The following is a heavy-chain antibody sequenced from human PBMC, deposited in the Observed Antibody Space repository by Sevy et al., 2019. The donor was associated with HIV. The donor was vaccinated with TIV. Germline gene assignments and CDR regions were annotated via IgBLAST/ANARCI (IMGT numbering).Heavy chain of an antibody. D-gene: IGHD6-13*01. Sequence: GGSLRLSCSASGFTFGDYAMSWFRQAPGKGLEWVGFIRSKAYRGKTEYAASVKGRFTISRDDSKSIAYLQMNSLKTEDTAVYYCTRDYSSSWFPTPTRNVNALDIWGQGTMVTVSS. CDR2: IRSKAYRGKT. CDR3: TRDYSSSWFPTPTRNVNALDI. CDR1: GFTFGDYA. V-gene: IGHV3-49*03. J-gene: IGHJ3*02.